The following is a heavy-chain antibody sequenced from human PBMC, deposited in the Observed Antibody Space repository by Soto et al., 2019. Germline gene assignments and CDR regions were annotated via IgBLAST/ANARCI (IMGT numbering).Heavy chain of an antibody. V-gene: IGHV4-31*03. CDR2: IYYSGST. CDR1: GGSISSGGYY. J-gene: IGHJ4*02. D-gene: IGHD3-22*01. Sequence: QVQLQESGPGLVKPSQTLSLTCTVSGGSISSGGYYWSWIRQHPGKGLEWIGYIYYSGSTYYNPSLRSRVTISVDTSKNQFSLKLSSVTAADTAVYYCARAPRGPSSGYYQLDYWGQGTLVTVSS. CDR3: ARAPRGPSSGYYQLDY.